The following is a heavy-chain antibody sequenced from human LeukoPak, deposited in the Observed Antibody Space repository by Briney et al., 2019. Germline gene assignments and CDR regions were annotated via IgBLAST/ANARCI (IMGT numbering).Heavy chain of an antibody. D-gene: IGHD3-3*01. J-gene: IGHJ4*02. CDR2: ISESGGNT. CDR3: AKTISVRRYFEY. CDR1: GFTFSGYW. V-gene: IGHV3-23*01. Sequence: SAGSLRLSCAASGFTFSGYWMHWVRQAPGRGLEWVSGISESGGNTYYADSVKGRFTISRDNSKNTLYLQMNSLRAEDTAVYYCAKTISVRRYFEYWGQGTLVTVSS.